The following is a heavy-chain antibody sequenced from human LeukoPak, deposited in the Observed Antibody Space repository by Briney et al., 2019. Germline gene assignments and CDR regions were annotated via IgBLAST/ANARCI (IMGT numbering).Heavy chain of an antibody. CDR3: VAGLGSSELDY. V-gene: IGHV3-15*01. CDR1: GFTFRVCC. D-gene: IGHD3-9*01. CDR2: IKWKIDGETT. J-gene: IGHJ4*02. Sequence: GGSLRLSCATSGFTFRVCCMSWVRQAPGKGLEWVGRIKWKIDGETTDYGAPVNGRFTISRDDSKNMLYLQMSSLQTEDTAVYYCVAGLGSSELDYWGQGTLVTVSS.